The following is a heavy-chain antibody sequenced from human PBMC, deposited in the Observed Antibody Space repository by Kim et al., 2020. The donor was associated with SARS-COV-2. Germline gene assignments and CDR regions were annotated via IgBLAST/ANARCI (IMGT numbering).Heavy chain of an antibody. CDR1: GGSFSGYY. D-gene: IGHD3-16*01. V-gene: IGHV4-34*01. CDR2: INHSGST. J-gene: IGHJ6*02. CDR3: ARLRLNFIRLGPYGMDV. Sequence: SETLSLTCAVYGGSFSGYYWSWIRQPPGKGLEWIGEINHSGSTNYNPSLKSRVTISVDTSKNQFSLKLSSVTAADTAVYYCARLRLNFIRLGPYGMDVWGQGTTVTVSS.